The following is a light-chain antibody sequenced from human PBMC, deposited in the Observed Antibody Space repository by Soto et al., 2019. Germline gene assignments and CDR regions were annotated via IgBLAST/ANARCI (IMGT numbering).Light chain of an antibody. Sequence: DIQVKNSPASLSASEGDRVTITFRASQTISTYLNWYQQKPGKAPKLLIHAASSVQSGVPSRFSGSGSGTDFTLTISSLQPEDFATYYCPQSYRAPLPFGPGTKVDI. CDR3: PQSYRAPLP. J-gene: IGKJ3*01. V-gene: IGKV1-39*01. CDR2: AAS. CDR1: QTISTY.